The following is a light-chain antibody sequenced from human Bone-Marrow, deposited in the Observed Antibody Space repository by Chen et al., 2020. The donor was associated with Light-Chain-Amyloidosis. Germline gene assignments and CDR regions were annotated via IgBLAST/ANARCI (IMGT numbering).Light chain of an antibody. CDR2: DVH. J-gene: IGLJ2*01. CDR3: SSYTSNITGVV. CDR1: SSDVGGYNY. V-gene: IGLV2-14*03. Sequence: QSVLTQPASVSGSPGQSITISCCGTSSDVGGYNYVSWYQQHPGKVPKLILYDVHNRPSGVSNRFSGSKSGNTASLTISGLQTEDEADYYCSSYTSNITGVVFGGGTKLTVL.